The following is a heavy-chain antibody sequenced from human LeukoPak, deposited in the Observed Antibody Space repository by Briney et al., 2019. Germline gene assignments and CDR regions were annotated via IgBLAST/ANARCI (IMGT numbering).Heavy chain of an antibody. CDR1: GGSISSGGYS. J-gene: IGHJ5*02. D-gene: IGHD2-15*01. Sequence: SQTLSLTCAVSGGSISSGGYSWSWLRQPQGMGLEWIGYIYNSGRTYYTPSLQSRLTISVDTSNNQCSLKRSSVTAADAAVYYCARDREYCSGGSCFNLFDPWGQGTLVTASS. CDR3: ARDREYCSGGSCFNLFDP. CDR2: IYNSGRT. V-gene: IGHV4-30-2*01.